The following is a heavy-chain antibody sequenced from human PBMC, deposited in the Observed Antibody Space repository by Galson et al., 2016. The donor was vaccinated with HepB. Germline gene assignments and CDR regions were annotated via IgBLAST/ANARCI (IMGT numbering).Heavy chain of an antibody. J-gene: IGHJ4*02. CDR1: GFTFSSFG. V-gene: IGHV3-33*01. D-gene: IGHD2-15*01. CDR3: AREADCRGGSCHFDS. CDR2: GYDGINK. Sequence: SLRLSCATSGFTFSSFGMHWVRQAPGKGLECIGYDGINKYYADSVRGRFTISRDDSKNTLYLQMNSLRAEDTAVYYCAREADCRGGSCHFDSWGQGTLVTVSS.